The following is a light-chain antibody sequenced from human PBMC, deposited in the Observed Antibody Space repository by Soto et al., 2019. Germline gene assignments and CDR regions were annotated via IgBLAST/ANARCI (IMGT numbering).Light chain of an antibody. CDR3: CSYTTSATYV. CDR1: SSDVGSYNR. CDR2: DVS. Sequence: QSALTQPASVSGSPGQSITISCTGTSSDVGSYNRVSWYQQHPGEAPKLMIYDVSNRPSGVSNRFSGSKSGNTASLTISGLQAEDETDYYCCSYTTSATYVFGTGTKVTVL. V-gene: IGLV2-14*03. J-gene: IGLJ1*01.